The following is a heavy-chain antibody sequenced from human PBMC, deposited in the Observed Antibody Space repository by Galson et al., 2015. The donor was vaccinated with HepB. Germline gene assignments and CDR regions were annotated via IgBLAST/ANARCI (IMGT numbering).Heavy chain of an antibody. D-gene: IGHD3-22*01. J-gene: IGHJ3*01. CDR3: AKRVVSTYHDAFDV. CDR2: ISVGGGRT. Sequence: QAPGKGLEWVSGISVGGGRTYYADSVKGRFTISRDDSKNTLYLQMNSLRAEDTAVYYCAKRVVSTYHDAFDVWGQGTMVTVSS. V-gene: IGHV3-23*01.